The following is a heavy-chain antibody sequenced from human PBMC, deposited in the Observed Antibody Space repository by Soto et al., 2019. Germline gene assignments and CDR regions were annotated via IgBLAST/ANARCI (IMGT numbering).Heavy chain of an antibody. V-gene: IGHV4-59*08. CDR1: GGSISSYY. Sequence: SETLSLTCTVSGGSISSYYWSWIRQPPGKGLEWIGYIYYSGSTNYNPSLKSRVTISVDTSKNQFSLKLSSVTAADTAVYYCAKGGIAAAGTKWFDPWGQGTLVTVSS. D-gene: IGHD6-13*01. CDR2: IYYSGST. CDR3: AKGGIAAAGTKWFDP. J-gene: IGHJ5*02.